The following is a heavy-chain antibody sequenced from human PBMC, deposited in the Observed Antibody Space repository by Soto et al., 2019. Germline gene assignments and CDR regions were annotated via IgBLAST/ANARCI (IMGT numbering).Heavy chain of an antibody. CDR1: GGSISSGDYY. CDR2: IYYSGST. Sequence: SETLSLTCTVSGGSISSGDYYWSWIRQPPGKGLEWIGYIYYSGSTYYNPSLKSRVTISVDTSKNQFSLKLSSVTAADTAVYYCSTVTTGYYYYGMDVWGQGTTVTVSS. J-gene: IGHJ6*02. D-gene: IGHD4-17*01. V-gene: IGHV4-30-4*01. CDR3: STVTTGYYYYGMDV.